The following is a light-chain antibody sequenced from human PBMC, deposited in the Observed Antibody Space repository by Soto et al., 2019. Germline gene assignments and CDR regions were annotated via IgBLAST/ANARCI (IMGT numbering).Light chain of an antibody. CDR3: QQYKYWPPIT. CDR1: QGVTTN. V-gene: IGKV3-15*01. J-gene: IGKJ5*01. CDR2: EVS. Sequence: IVMTQSAGTLSVSPWERATLSCRAGQGVTTNFAWYQQKSGQSPRLLLYEVSIRATGVPARFSGSGSGTEFTLTISSLQSEDFAVYDCQQYKYWPPITFGQGTRLEIK.